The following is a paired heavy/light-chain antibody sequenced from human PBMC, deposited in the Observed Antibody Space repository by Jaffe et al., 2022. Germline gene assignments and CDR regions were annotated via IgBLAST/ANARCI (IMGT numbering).Heavy chain of an antibody. CDR3: CTDISGSSYGGY. Sequence: EVQLVESGGGLVQPGGSLRLSCAASGFTFSDRFMDWVRQAPGKGLEWVGRIRDKVNSFTTDYAASVKGRFIISRDDSTNSLYLQMNNLKTEDTAVYYCCTDISGSSYGGYFGQGTLVTVSS. J-gene: IGHJ4*02. D-gene: IGHD1-26*01. CDR1: GFTFSDRF. CDR2: IRDKVNSFTT. V-gene: IGHV3-72*01.
Light chain of an antibody. V-gene: IGKV2-30*02. Sequence: DVVMTQSPLSLPVTLGQPASISCRSSQSLVHGNGNTYLNWFQQRPGQSPRRLIYKVSNRDSGVPDRFSGSGSGTDFTLKISRVEAEDIGVYYCMQGSHWPPHTFGQGTKLEIK. CDR2: KVS. CDR3: MQGSHWPPHT. J-gene: IGKJ2*01. CDR1: QSLVHGNGNTY.